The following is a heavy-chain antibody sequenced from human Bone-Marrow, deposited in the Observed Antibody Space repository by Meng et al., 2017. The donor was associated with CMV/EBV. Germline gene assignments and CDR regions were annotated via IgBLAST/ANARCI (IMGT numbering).Heavy chain of an antibody. J-gene: IGHJ6*02. Sequence: GESLKISCAASGFTFSDYEMTWVRQAPGKGLEWVSYISSSGTTIYYADSVKGRFTISRDNAENSLYLQMNSLRAEDTAVYYCARDIVVVPAAIPYYYGMDVWGQGTTVTVSS. CDR1: GFTFSDYE. D-gene: IGHD2-2*01. CDR2: ISSSGTTI. V-gene: IGHV3-48*03. CDR3: ARDIVVVPAAIPYYYGMDV.